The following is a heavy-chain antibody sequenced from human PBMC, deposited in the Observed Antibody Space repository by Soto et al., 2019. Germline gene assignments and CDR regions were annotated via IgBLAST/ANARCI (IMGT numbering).Heavy chain of an antibody. D-gene: IGHD3-3*01. CDR1: EGTISSLA. CDR2: ISGSGGST. CDR3: AKDSPLRLLEWLLPRDY. V-gene: IGHV3-23*01. J-gene: IGHJ4*02. Sequence: VSIRLSCAVAEGTISSLAMSCISKNPGKGLEWVSAISGSGGSTYYADAVKGRFTISRDNSKNTLYLQMNSLRAEDTAVYYCAKDSPLRLLEWLLPRDYWGQGTLVTVSS.